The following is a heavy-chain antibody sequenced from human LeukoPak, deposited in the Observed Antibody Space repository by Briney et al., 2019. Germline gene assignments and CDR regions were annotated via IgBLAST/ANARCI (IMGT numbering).Heavy chain of an antibody. Sequence: GGSLRLSCAASGFTFSSYWMHWVRQAPGKGLVWVSQINTDGSATDYADSVKGRFTPSRDNAKNTLYLQMNSLRAEDTAVYYCARVDSVAGKKSFDYWGQGTLVTVSS. CDR1: GFTFSSYW. V-gene: IGHV3-74*01. D-gene: IGHD6-19*01. CDR3: ARVDSVAGKKSFDY. CDR2: INTDGSAT. J-gene: IGHJ4*02.